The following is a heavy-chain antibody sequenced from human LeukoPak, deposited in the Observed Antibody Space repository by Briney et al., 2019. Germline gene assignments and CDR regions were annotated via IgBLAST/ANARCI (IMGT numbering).Heavy chain of an antibody. V-gene: IGHV1-18*01. CDR2: ISAYNGNT. J-gene: IGHJ4*02. D-gene: IGHD3-22*01. CDR1: GYTFTSYG. CDR3: ARDQGWYHYDSSGFGHDY. Sequence: ASVKVSCKASGYTFTSYGISWVRQAPGQGLEWMGWISAYNGNTNYAQKLQGRVTMTTDTSTSTAYMELRSLRSDDTAVYYCARDQGWYHYDSSGFGHDYWGQGTLVTVSS.